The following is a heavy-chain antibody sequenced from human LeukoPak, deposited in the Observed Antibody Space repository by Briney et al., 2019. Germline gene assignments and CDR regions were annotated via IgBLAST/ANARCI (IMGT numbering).Heavy chain of an antibody. Sequence: GVSLRLSCAASGFSFSSYSMNWVRQAPGKGLEWVSYISGSSSRIYYADSVKGRFTISRDNAKTSLYLQMNSLRAEDTAVYYCARAPPDYGGYTNDYWGQGTLVTVSS. CDR2: ISGSSSRI. V-gene: IGHV3-48*01. CDR1: GFSFSSYS. CDR3: ARAPPDYGGYTNDY. D-gene: IGHD4-23*01. J-gene: IGHJ4*02.